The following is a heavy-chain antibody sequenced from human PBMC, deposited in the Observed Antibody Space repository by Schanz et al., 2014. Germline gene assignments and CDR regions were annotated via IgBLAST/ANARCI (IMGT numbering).Heavy chain of an antibody. V-gene: IGHV1-18*01. D-gene: IGHD3-16*01. CDR3: ASARCFTCPDYWFAP. CDR2: ISADNGNT. J-gene: IGHJ5*02. Sequence: QVQLVQSGAEVKKPGASVKVSCKASGYTFTSYGISWVRQAPGQGLEWMGWISADNGNTNYAQRLQGRVTMTTDTSTSTAYMELRSLRSDDTAVYYCASARCFTCPDYWFAPWGQGTLVTVSS. CDR1: GYTFTSYG.